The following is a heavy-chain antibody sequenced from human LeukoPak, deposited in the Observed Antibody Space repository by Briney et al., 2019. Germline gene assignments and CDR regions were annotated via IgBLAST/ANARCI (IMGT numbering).Heavy chain of an antibody. CDR3: AREGYYDSSGYIDAFDI. J-gene: IGHJ3*02. CDR2: ISSSSSYI. Sequence: GGSLRLSCAASGFTFSSYSMNWVRQAPGKGLEWVSSISSSSSYIYYADSVKGRFTISRDNAKNSLYLQMNSLRADDTAVYYCAREGYYDSSGYIDAFDIWGQGTMVTVSS. CDR1: GFTFSSYS. V-gene: IGHV3-21*01. D-gene: IGHD3-22*01.